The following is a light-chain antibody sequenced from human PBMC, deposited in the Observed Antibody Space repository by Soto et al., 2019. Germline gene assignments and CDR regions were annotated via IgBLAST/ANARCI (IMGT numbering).Light chain of an antibody. CDR3: SSFTSNLSLGV. V-gene: IGLV2-14*01. Sequence: QSVLTQPASVSGSPGQSITISCSGTSSDIGGSDYVSWYQLRPGEAPKLIIYYVHNRPSGVSHRFSGSKSGNTASLTISGLKAADEADYFCSSFTSNLSLGVFGGGTKVTVL. CDR1: SSDIGGSDY. CDR2: YVH. J-gene: IGLJ2*01.